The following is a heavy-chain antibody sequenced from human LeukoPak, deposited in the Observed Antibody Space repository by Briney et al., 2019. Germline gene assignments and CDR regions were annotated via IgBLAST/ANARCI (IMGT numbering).Heavy chain of an antibody. CDR1: GFTFSSYA. CDR3: AKGYDFWSGYYTDY. CDR2: ISGSGGST. Sequence: PGGSLRLSCAASGFTFSSYAMSWVRQAPGKGLEWVSAISGSGGSTYYADSVKGRFTISRDNFKNTLYLQMNSLRAEDTAVYYCAKGYDFWSGYYTDYWGQGTLVTVSS. J-gene: IGHJ4*02. V-gene: IGHV3-23*01. D-gene: IGHD3-3*01.